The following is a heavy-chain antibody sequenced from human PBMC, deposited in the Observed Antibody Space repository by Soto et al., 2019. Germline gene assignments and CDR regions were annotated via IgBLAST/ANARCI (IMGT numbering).Heavy chain of an antibody. CDR2: INPNSGGT. J-gene: IGHJ6*02. V-gene: IGHV1-2*04. CDR1: GYTFTGYY. CDR3: ARGEAARPYYYYYYGMDV. D-gene: IGHD6-6*01. Sequence: ASVKVSCKASGYTFTGYYMHWVRQAPGQGLEWMGWINPNSGGTNYAQKFQGWVTMTRDTSISTAYMELSRLRSDDTAVYYCARGEAARPYYYYYYGMDVWGQGTTVTVSS.